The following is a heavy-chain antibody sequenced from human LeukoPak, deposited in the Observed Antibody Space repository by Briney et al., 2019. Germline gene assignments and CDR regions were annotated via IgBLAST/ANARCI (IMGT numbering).Heavy chain of an antibody. CDR1: GYSFTSYW. D-gene: IGHD4-23*01. CDR2: IYPGDSDI. J-gene: IGHJ4*02. CDR3: ARRDYGGKHFDY. V-gene: IGHV5-51*01. Sequence: GESLKISCKGSGYSFTSYWIAWVRQMPGKGLEWMGIIYPGDSDITYSPSFQGQVTISADKSINPAYLQWSSLKASDTAMYFCARRDYGGKHFDYWGQGTLVTVSS.